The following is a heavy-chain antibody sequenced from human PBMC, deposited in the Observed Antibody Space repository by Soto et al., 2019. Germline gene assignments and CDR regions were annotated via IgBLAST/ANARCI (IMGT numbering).Heavy chain of an antibody. D-gene: IGHD2-21*01. CDR2: IKQDGSEK. CDR3: AKVKVVMATLYYYYVMDF. V-gene: IGHV3-7*01. Sequence: GGYMRLSCAASGFIFSNYWMSWVRQAPGKGLEWVANIKQDGSEKYYMDSVRGRFTISRDNAKNSLYLQMNSLRAEDTAVYYCAKVKVVMATLYYYYVMDFWGQGSTVTVS. J-gene: IGHJ6*02. CDR1: GFIFSNYW.